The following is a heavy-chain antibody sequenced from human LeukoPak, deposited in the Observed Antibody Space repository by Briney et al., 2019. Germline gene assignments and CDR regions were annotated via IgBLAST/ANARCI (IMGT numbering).Heavy chain of an antibody. D-gene: IGHD3-22*01. J-gene: IGHJ4*02. CDR1: GFTSSSYG. CDR2: IWYDGSNK. V-gene: IGHV3-33*01. Sequence: PGGSLRLSCAASGFTSSSYGMHWVRQAPGKGLECEAVIWYDGSNKNYADSVKGRFTISRDNSKNTLYLQMNSLRAEDTAVYYCARGAVVTNSFDYWGQGALVTVSS. CDR3: ARGAVVTNSFDY.